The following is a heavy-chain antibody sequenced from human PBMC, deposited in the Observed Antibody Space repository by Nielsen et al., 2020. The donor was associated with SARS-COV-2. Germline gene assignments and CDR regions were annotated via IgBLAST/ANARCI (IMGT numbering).Heavy chain of an antibody. CDR3: AKGVPRSYFDY. CDR2: ISGSGGST. D-gene: IGHD1-1*01. Sequence: GESLKISCAASGFTFSSYATSWVRQAPGKGLEWVSAISGSGGSTYYADSVKGRFTISRDNSKNTLYLQMNSLRAEDTAVYYCAKGVPRSYFDYWGQGTLVTVSS. J-gene: IGHJ4*02. V-gene: IGHV3-23*01. CDR1: GFTFSSYA.